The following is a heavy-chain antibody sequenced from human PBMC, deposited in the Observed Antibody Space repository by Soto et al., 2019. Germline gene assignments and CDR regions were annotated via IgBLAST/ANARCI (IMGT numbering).Heavy chain of an antibody. D-gene: IGHD2-2*01. J-gene: IGHJ3*02. CDR1: GGSISSYY. CDR3: ARLSVVPAASRGGFEI. Sequence: LPLTCTVSGGSISSYYCSLIRQPPGKGLEWIGYIYYSGSTNYNPSLKSRVTISVDTSKNQFSLKLSSVTAADTAVYYCARLSVVPAASRGGFEIWGQGTMVTVS. V-gene: IGHV4-59*08. CDR2: IYYSGST.